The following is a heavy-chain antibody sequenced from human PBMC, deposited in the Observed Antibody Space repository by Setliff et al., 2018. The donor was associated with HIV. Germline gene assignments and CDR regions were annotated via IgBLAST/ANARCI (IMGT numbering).Heavy chain of an antibody. V-gene: IGHV3-7*01. CDR1: GFSFSRYW. D-gene: IGHD1-1*01. Sequence: GSLRLSCTASGFSFSRYWMGWVRQAPGKGPEWVANIKEDGSEIYYVDSVKGRFTISRDNAKNSLYLQMDSLRAEDTAVYYCMRNEIWGQGTLVTVSS. CDR3: MRNEI. J-gene: IGHJ4*02. CDR2: IKEDGSEI.